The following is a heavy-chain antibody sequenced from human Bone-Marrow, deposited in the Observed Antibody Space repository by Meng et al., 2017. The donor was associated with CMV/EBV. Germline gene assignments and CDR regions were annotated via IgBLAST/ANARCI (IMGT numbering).Heavy chain of an antibody. CDR3: AKTLYDVVVIPTTSPLDW. CDR2: INPKSGGT. D-gene: IGHD2-21*01. V-gene: IGHV1-2*02. J-gene: IGHJ4*02. CDR1: YSFSYCF. Sequence: YSFSYCFVPWRRQAPRQGLQWVGWINPKSGGTDYAQELQDRVSMTRDMSTSTAYMELRGLRSDDTAMYYCAKTLYDVVVIPTTSPLDWWGQGTLVTVSS.